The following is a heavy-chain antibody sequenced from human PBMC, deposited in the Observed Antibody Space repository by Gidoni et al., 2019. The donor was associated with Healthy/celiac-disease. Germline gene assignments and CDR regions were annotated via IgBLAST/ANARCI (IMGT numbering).Heavy chain of an antibody. CDR2: FDPEDGET. V-gene: IGHV1-24*01. Sequence: QVQLVQSGAEVKKPGASVKVSCKVSGYTLTELSMHWVRQAPGKGLEWMGGFDPEDGETIYAQKFQGRVTMTEDTSTDTAYMELSSLRSEDTAVYYCATYHPEHEYSSSWSYYFDYWGQGTLVTVSS. J-gene: IGHJ4*02. CDR3: ATYHPEHEYSSSWSYYFDY. D-gene: IGHD6-13*01. CDR1: GYTLTELS.